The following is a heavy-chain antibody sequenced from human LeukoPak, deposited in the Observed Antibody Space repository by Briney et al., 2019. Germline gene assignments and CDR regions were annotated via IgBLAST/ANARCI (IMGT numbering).Heavy chain of an antibody. Sequence: SVKLSCKASGGTFSSYAISWVRQAPGQGLEWMGGIIPIFGTANYAQKFQGRVTITADKSTSTAYMELSSLRSEDTAVYYCARERTLRDWFDPWGQGTLVTVSS. J-gene: IGHJ5*02. CDR1: GGTFSSYA. CDR3: ARERTLRDWFDP. V-gene: IGHV1-69*06. CDR2: IIPIFGTA. D-gene: IGHD2-2*01.